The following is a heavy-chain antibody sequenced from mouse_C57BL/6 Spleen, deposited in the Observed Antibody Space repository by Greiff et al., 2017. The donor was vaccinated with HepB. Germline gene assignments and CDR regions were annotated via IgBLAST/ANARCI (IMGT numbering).Heavy chain of an antibody. V-gene: IGHV1-18*01. CDR3: ARRGTEYYFDY. J-gene: IGHJ2*01. CDR2: INPNNGGT. CDR1: GYTFTDYN. Sequence: VQLKQSGPELVKPGASVKIPCKASGYTFTDYNMDWVKQSHGKSLEWIGDINPNNGGTIYNQKFKGKATLTVDKSSSTAYMELRSLTSEDTAVYYCARRGTEYYFDYWGQGTTLTVSS. D-gene: IGHD4-1*01.